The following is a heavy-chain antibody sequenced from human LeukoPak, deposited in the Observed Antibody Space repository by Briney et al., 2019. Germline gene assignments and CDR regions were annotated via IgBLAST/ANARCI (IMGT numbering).Heavy chain of an antibody. Sequence: SVKVSCKASGGTFSSYAISWVRQAPGQGLEWMGGIIPIFGTANYAQKFQGRVTITADKSTSTAYMELSSLRSEDTAVYYCGRGGGGFGNWFDPWGQGTLVTVSS. J-gene: IGHJ5*02. CDR3: GRGGGGFGNWFDP. V-gene: IGHV1-69*06. D-gene: IGHD3-16*01. CDR1: GGTFSSYA. CDR2: IIPIFGTA.